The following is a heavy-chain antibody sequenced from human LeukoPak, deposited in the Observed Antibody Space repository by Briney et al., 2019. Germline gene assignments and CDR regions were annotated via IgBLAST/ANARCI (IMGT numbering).Heavy chain of an antibody. V-gene: IGHV4-31*03. CDR1: GGSISSGGYY. CDR2: IYYSGST. CDR3: ARVAILVGDYCSSTSCRHSIIDY. D-gene: IGHD2-2*01. J-gene: IGHJ4*02. Sequence: PSQTLSLTCTVSGGSISSGGYYWSWIRQHPGKGLEWIGYIYYSGSTYYNPSLKSRVTISVDTSKNQFSLKLSSVTAADTAVYYCARVAILVGDYCSSTSCRHSIIDYWGQGTLVTVYS.